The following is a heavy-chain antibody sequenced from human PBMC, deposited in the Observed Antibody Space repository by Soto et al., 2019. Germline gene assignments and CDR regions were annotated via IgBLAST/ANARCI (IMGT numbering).Heavy chain of an antibody. CDR1: GITFSRYD. Sequence: EVQLLASGGGLVQPGGSLRLSCEASGITFSRYDMSWVRQAPGKGLEWVSAINGGRSFYGHSVQGRFTVSRDNSKNTLYLQMNSLRVEDTAIYYCATPAWDLWGQGNLVTVS. CDR3: ATPAWDL. V-gene: IGHV3-23*01. J-gene: IGHJ5*02. CDR2: INGGRS.